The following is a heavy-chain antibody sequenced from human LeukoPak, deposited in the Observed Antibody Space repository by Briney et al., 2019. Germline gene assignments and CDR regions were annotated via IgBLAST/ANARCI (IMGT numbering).Heavy chain of an antibody. CDR3: QRGTVFVYYYYMDV. CDR1: GFTFGDYA. V-gene: IGHV3-49*04. Sequence: GGSLRLSCTASGFTFGDYAMSWVRQAPGKGLEWVGFIRSKAYGGTTEYAASVKGRFTISRDDSKSIAYLQMNSLKTEDTAVYYCQRGTVFVYYYYMDVWGKGTTVTVSS. J-gene: IGHJ6*03. CDR2: IRSKAYGGTT. D-gene: IGHD3-3*01.